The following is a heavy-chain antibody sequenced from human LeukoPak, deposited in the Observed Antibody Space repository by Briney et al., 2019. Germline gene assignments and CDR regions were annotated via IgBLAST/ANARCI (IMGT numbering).Heavy chain of an antibody. CDR2: FDPEDGET. CDR1: GYTLTELS. Sequence: GASVKVSCKVSGYTLTELSMHWVRQAPGKGLEWMGGFDPEDGETIYAQKFQGRVTMTEDTSTDTAYMELSSLRSEDTAVYYCAGRPNYDSSGYRLRGAFDIWGQGTMVTVSS. CDR3: AGRPNYDSSGYRLRGAFDI. V-gene: IGHV1-24*01. D-gene: IGHD3-22*01. J-gene: IGHJ3*02.